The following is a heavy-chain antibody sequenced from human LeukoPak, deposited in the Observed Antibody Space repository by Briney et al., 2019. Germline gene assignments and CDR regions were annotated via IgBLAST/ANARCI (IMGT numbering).Heavy chain of an antibody. CDR3: ARIGADLPADY. J-gene: IGHJ4*02. CDR1: GFTFSSYR. Sequence: GGSLRLSCAASGFTFSSYRMNWVRRAPGKGLEWVSSISSSSSYIYYADSVKGRFTISRDNAKNSLYLQMNSLRAEDTAVYYCARIGADLPADYWGQGILVPVSS. V-gene: IGHV3-21*01. CDR2: ISSSSSYI. D-gene: IGHD1-26*01.